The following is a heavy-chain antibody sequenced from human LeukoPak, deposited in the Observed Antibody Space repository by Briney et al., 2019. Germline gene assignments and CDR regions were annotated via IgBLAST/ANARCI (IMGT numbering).Heavy chain of an antibody. CDR1: GFTFSSYG. Sequence: PGGSLRLSCAASGFTFSSYGMHWVRQAPGKGLEWVAVIWYDGSNKYYADSVKGRFTISRDNSKNTLYLQMNSLGAEDTAVYYCARDRGDGYSGYDPVNWFDPWGQGTLVTVSS. CDR2: IWYDGSNK. J-gene: IGHJ5*02. D-gene: IGHD5-12*01. CDR3: ARDRGDGYSGYDPVNWFDP. V-gene: IGHV3-33*01.